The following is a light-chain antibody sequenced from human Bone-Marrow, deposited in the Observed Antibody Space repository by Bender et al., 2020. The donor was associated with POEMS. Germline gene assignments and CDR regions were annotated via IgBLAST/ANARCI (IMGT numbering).Light chain of an antibody. V-gene: IGLV2-8*01. Sequence: QSALTQPPSASGSPGQSVTISCTGTSSDVGYYNYVSWYQQHPGKAPKLMIYEVRKRPSGIPERFSGSNSGNTATLTISGAQAMDEADYYCQAWDSSTVVFGGGTKLTVL. CDR3: QAWDSSTVV. CDR1: SSDVGYYNY. J-gene: IGLJ2*01. CDR2: EVR.